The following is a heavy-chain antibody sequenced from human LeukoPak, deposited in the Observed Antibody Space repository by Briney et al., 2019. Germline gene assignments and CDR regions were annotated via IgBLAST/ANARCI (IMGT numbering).Heavy chain of an antibody. CDR3: ATYYGSGSGDYYYYYMDV. CDR1: GFTFSSYG. V-gene: IGHV3-30*03. CDR2: ISYDGSNK. J-gene: IGHJ6*03. D-gene: IGHD3-10*01. Sequence: QPGRSLRLSCAASGFTFSSYGMHWVRQAPGKGLEWVAVISYDGSNKYYADSVKGRFTISRDNSKNTLYLQMNSLRAEDTAVYYCATYYGSGSGDYYYYYMDVWGKGTTVTISS.